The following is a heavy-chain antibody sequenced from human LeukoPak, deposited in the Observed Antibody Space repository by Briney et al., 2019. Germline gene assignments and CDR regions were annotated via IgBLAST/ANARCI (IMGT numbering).Heavy chain of an antibody. J-gene: IGHJ4*02. V-gene: IGHV1-3*01. CDR1: GYTFTSYA. CDR2: INAGNGNT. D-gene: IGHD3-9*01. Sequence: GASVKASCKASGYTFTSYAMHWVRQAPGQRLEWMGWINAGNGNTKYSQKFQGRVTITRDTSASTAYMELSSLTSEDTAVYYCARETTIPPYYFDYWGLGSQVTVSP. CDR3: ARETTIPPYYFDY.